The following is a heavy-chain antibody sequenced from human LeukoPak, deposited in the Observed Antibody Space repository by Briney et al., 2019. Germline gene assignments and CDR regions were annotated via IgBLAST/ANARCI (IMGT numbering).Heavy chain of an antibody. CDR2: IYYSGST. V-gene: IGHV4-39*07. Sequence: PSETLSLTCTVSGGSISSSSYYWGWIRQPPGKGLEWIGSIYYSGSTYYNPSLKSRVTISVDTSKNQFSLKLSSVTAADTAVYYCARVPSTQYSGSYFDYWGQGTLVTVSS. J-gene: IGHJ4*02. D-gene: IGHD1-26*01. CDR3: ARVPSTQYSGSYFDY. CDR1: GGSISSSSYY.